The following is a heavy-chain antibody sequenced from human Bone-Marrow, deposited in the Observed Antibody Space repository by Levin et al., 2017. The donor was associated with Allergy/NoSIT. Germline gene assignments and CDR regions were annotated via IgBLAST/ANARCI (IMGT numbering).Heavy chain of an antibody. D-gene: IGHD3-10*01. Sequence: VASVKVSCKASGYSFIDYYMHWVRQAPGQGPEWMGWINPHFGDTNSAQKFQGRVTMTRDTSISTAYMELSSLTSDDTAIYYCASGPLGELFDWGQGTLVTVSS. CDR1: GYSFIDYY. CDR2: INPHFGDT. J-gene: IGHJ4*02. CDR3: ASGPLGELFD. V-gene: IGHV1-2*02.